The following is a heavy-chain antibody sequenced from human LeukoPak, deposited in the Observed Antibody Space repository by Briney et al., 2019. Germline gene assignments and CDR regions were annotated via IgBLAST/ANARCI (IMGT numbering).Heavy chain of an antibody. V-gene: IGHV4-39*02. J-gene: IGHJ5*02. D-gene: IGHD3-10*01. Sequence: SETLSLTCTVSGGSISSSSYYWGWIRQPPGKGLEWIGSIYYSGSTYYNPSLKSRVTISVDTSKNRFSLKLNSVIVADTAVYYCGRDQDYYGSGSHGPDHWGQGILVTV. CDR3: GRDQDYYGSGSHGPDH. CDR2: IYYSGST. CDR1: GGSISSSSYY.